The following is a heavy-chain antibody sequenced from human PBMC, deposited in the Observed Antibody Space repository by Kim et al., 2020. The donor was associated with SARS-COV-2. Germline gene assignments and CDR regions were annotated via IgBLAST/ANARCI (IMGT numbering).Heavy chain of an antibody. Sequence: GGSLRLSCAASGFTFSSYAMHWVRQAPGKGLEWVAVISYDGSNKYYADSVKGRFTISRDNSKNTLYLQMNSLRAEDTAVYYCARGRSIAARLDYWGQGTL. CDR1: GFTFSSYA. D-gene: IGHD6-6*01. J-gene: IGHJ4*02. CDR3: ARGRSIAARLDY. V-gene: IGHV3-30-3*01. CDR2: ISYDGSNK.